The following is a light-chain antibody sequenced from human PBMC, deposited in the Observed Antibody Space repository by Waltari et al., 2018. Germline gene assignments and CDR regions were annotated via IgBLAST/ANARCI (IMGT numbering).Light chain of an antibody. CDR3: QAWDSGVAGV. J-gene: IGLJ1*01. V-gene: IGLV3-1*01. Sequence: SYDLTQSPSVSVSPGQTATLTRSGCGWAKKHVFWYQQKPGQSPVLVIYQDVRRPSEIPERFSGSNSGNTATLTISGTQPMDEADYYCQAWDSGVAGVFGTGTRVTVL. CDR2: QDV. CDR1: GWAKKH.